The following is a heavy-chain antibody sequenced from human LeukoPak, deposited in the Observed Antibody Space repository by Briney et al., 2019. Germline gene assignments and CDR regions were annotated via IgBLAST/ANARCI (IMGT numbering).Heavy chain of an antibody. CDR3: ARGGANTFNSYYYYSLDV. D-gene: IGHD3-10*01. Sequence: GGSLRLSCAASGFTVSDTYMTWVRQPPGKGLEYVSNFYSGGVTDYAASVKGRFTISRDESKNTVYLHMNNVRADDTAKYYCARGGANTFNSYYYYSLDVWGKGTTVTVSS. V-gene: IGHV3-53*03. CDR1: GFTVSDTY. J-gene: IGHJ6*04. CDR2: FYSGGVT.